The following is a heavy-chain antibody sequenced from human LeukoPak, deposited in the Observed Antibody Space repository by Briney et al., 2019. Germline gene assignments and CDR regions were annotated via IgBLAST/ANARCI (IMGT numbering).Heavy chain of an antibody. V-gene: IGHV1-18*01. CDR1: GYTFTSYG. D-gene: IGHD5-12*01. CDR2: ISAYNGNT. J-gene: IGHJ5*02. CDR3: ARVGVDIVATIKINWFDP. Sequence: ASVKASCKASGYTFTSYGISWVRQAPGQGLEWMGWISAYNGNTNYAQKLQGRVTMTTDTSTSTAYMELRSLRSDDTAVYYCARVGVDIVATIKINWFDPWGQGTLVTVSS.